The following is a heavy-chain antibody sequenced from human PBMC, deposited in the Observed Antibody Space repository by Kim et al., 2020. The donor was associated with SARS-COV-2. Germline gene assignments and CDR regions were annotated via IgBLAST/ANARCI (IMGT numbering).Heavy chain of an antibody. D-gene: IGHD6-13*01. J-gene: IGHJ1*01. CDR2: ISWNSGSI. CDR3: AKSLAAAGIGYFQH. V-gene: IGHV3-9*01. Sequence: GGSLRLSCAASGFTFDDYAMHWVRQAPGKGLEWVSGISWNSGSIGYADSVKGRFTISRDNAKNSLYLQMNSLRAEDTALYYCAKSLAAAGIGYFQHWGQGTLVTVSS. CDR1: GFTFDDYA.